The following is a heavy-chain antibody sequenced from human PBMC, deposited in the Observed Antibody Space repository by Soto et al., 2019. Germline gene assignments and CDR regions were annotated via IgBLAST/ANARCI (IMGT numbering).Heavy chain of an antibody. V-gene: IGHV3-23*01. CDR1: GFTFTSHA. Sequence: EVQVLQSGGGLVQPGGSLRLSCTASGFTFTSHAMSWVRQAPGQGLEWVSSLRGSGSTTHYADSVKGRFTISRDNSNNTLYLQMNSLRVEDTALYFCAKLASDSGDYGGFDYWGQGTLVTVSS. CDR2: LRGSGSTT. J-gene: IGHJ4*02. CDR3: AKLASDSGDYGGFDY. D-gene: IGHD4-17*01.